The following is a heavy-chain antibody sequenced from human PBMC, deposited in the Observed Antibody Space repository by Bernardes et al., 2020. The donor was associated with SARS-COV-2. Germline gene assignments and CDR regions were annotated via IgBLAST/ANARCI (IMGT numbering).Heavy chain of an antibody. CDR1: GGSISTYY. Sequence: SETLSLTCIVSGGSISTYYWSWIRQPAGKGLEWIWRISSSGSSNHNPSLRSRISMSVDTPQNQISLELSAATAADTAVYGCGREGGTSGRGMDVVGQGTTVTVSS. V-gene: IGHV4-4*07. J-gene: IGHJ6*02. D-gene: IGHD3-10*01. CDR3: GREGGTSGRGMDV. CDR2: ISSSGSS.